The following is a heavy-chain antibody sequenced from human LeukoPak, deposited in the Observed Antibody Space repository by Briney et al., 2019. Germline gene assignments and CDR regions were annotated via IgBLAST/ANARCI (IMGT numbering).Heavy chain of an antibody. CDR1: GYTFTGYY. Sequence: ASVKVSCKASGYTFTGYYMHWVRQAPGQGLEWMGWINPNSGGTNYAQKFQGRVTMTRDTFISTAYMELSRLRSDDTAVYYCARDRAGLRSRGGFDYWGQGTLVTVSS. CDR2: INPNSGGT. CDR3: ARDRAGLRSRGGFDY. V-gene: IGHV1-2*02. J-gene: IGHJ4*02. D-gene: IGHD5-12*01.